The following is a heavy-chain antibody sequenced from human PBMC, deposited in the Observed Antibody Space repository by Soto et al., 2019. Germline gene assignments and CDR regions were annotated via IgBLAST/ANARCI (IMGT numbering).Heavy chain of an antibody. CDR1: GFTFSSYA. CDR2: ISGSGGST. CDR3: AKAGYAAIIRDAYYFDY. Sequence: PGGSLRLSCAASGFTFSSYAMSWVRQAPGKGLEWVSAISGSGGSTYYADSVKGRFTISRDNSKNTLYLQMNSLRAEDTAVYYCAKAGYAAIIRDAYYFDYWGQGTQVTVSS. V-gene: IGHV3-23*01. D-gene: IGHD3-16*01. J-gene: IGHJ4*02.